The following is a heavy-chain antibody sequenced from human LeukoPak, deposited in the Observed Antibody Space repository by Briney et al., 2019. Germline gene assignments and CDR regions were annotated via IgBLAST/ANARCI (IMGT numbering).Heavy chain of an antibody. D-gene: IGHD6-13*01. V-gene: IGHV1-18*01. J-gene: IGHJ4*02. CDR3: ARGRAAGTFWLYY. Sequence: VASVNLSFKASGYTFSSYGISWVRQAPGPGLEWMGWISGNNGNTNYAQKVQGRVTMTTDTSTSTAYMELRSLRADDTAVYYCARGRAAGTFWLYYWGQGTLVTVSS. CDR1: GYTFSSYG. CDR2: ISGNNGNT.